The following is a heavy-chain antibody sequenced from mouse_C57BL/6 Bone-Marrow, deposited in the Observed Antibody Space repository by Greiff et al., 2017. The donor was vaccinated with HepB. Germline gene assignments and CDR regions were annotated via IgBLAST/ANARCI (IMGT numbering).Heavy chain of an antibody. CDR1: GFTFSSYA. J-gene: IGHJ2*01. CDR2: ISDGGSYT. D-gene: IGHD1-1*01. Sequence: EVKVEESGGGLVKPGGSLKLSCAASGFTFSSYAMSWVRQTPEKRLEWVATISDGGSYTYYPDNVKGRFTIFRDNAKNNLYLQMSHLKSEDTAMYYCARGAPTTVVGYWGQGTTLTVSS. CDR3: ARGAPTTVVGY. V-gene: IGHV5-4*03.